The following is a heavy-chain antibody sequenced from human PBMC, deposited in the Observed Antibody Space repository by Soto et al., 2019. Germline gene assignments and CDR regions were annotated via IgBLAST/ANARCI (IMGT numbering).Heavy chain of an antibody. CDR2: LSANNGST. J-gene: IGHJ6*02. CDR1: GFTSSSYT. D-gene: IGHD3-16*01. Sequence: EGELLESGGGLVQPGGSLRLSCVASGFTSSSYTMNWVRQAPGKGLEWVSSLSANNGSTSFADSVKGRFTSSRDNSKNTPYLQMNRLRAEDGAVYYCASFIIEANTGWGRPMDVWGQGTTVIVSS. V-gene: IGHV3-23*01. CDR3: ASFIIEANTGWGRPMDV.